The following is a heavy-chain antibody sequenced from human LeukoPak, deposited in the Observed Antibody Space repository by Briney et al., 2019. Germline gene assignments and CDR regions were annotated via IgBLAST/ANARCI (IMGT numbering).Heavy chain of an antibody. Sequence: SETLSLTCAVYGGSFSGYYWSWIRQPPGKGLEWIGEINHSGSTNYNPSLKSRVTISVDTSKNQFSLKLSSVTAADTAVYYCARGLTETVPAVTHYMDVWGKGTTVTVSS. CDR1: GGSFSGYY. D-gene: IGHD2-2*01. CDR3: ARGLTETVPAVTHYMDV. CDR2: INHSGST. J-gene: IGHJ6*03. V-gene: IGHV4-34*01.